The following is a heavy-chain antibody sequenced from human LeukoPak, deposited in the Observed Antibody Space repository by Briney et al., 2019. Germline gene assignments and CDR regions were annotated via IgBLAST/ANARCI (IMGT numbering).Heavy chain of an antibody. CDR2: ISWNSGSI. V-gene: IGHV3-9*03. J-gene: IGHJ3*02. Sequence: GRSLRLSCAASGFTFGDYAMHWVRQAPGKGLEWVSGISWNSGSIGYADSVKGRFTISRDNAKNSLYLQMNSLRAEDMALYYCAKGVSPYCGGDCLDIWGQGTMVTVSS. D-gene: IGHD2-21*01. CDR3: AKGVSPYCGGDCLDI. CDR1: GFTFGDYA.